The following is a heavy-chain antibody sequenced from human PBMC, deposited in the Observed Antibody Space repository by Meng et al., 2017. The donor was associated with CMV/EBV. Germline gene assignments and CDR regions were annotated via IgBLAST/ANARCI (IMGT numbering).Heavy chain of an antibody. CDR1: Y. Sequence: YWGWIRQPPGKGLGWIGSIYYSGSTYYNPSLKSRVTISVDTSKNQFSLKLSSVTAADTAVYYCARAPKLGYCSSTSCYRLGGDAFDIWGQGTMVTVSS. CDR3: ARAPKLGYCSSTSCYRLGGDAFDI. J-gene: IGHJ3*02. CDR2: IYYSGST. V-gene: IGHV4-39*07. D-gene: IGHD2-2*03.